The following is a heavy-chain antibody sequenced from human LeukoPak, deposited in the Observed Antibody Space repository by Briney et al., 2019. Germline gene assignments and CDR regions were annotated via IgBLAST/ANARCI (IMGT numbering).Heavy chain of an antibody. CDR3: ARPGYCSGGSCYNPPWYFDY. CDR2: IYWDDDK. D-gene: IGHD2-15*01. V-gene: IGHV2-5*02. J-gene: IGHJ4*02. CDR1: GFSLSTSGVG. Sequence: GSGPTLVKPTQTLTLTCTFSGFSLSTSGVGVGWIRQPPGKALEWLALIYWDDDKRYSPSLKSRLTITKDTSKNQVVLTMTNMDPVDTATYYCARPGYCSGGSCYNPPWYFDYWGQGTLVTVSS.